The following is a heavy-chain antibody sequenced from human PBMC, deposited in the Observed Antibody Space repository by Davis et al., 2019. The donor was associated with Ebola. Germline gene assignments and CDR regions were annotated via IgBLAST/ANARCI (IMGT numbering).Heavy chain of an antibody. J-gene: IGHJ4*02. CDR3: ARPLEMATITGFDY. D-gene: IGHD5-24*01. CDR1: GYSFTSYW. CDR2: IYPGDSDI. Sequence: GESLKISCKTSGYSFTSYWIGWVRQMPGKGLEWMGIIYPGDSDIRYSPSFQGQVTISADKSISTAYLQWSNLKASDTAMYYCARPLEMATITGFDYWGQGTLVTVSS. V-gene: IGHV5-51*01.